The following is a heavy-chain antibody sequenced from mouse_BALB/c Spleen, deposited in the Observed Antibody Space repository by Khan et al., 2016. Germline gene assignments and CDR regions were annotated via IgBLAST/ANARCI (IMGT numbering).Heavy chain of an antibody. Sequence: QIQLVQSGPELKKPGETVKISCKASGYTFTDYSMHWVKQAPGKGLKWMGWINTETGEPAYADDFKGRFAFSLETSASTAYSQINNLKNEDTATYFCARERAYAMDYWGQETSVTVSS. CDR1: GYTFTDYS. CDR3: ARERAYAMDY. CDR2: INTETGEP. V-gene: IGHV9-2-1*01. D-gene: IGHD3-3*01. J-gene: IGHJ4*01.